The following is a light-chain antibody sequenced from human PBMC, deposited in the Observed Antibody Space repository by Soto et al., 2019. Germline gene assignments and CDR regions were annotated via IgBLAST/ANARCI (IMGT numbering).Light chain of an antibody. CDR2: DSS. Sequence: DIQLTQSPSSLSASVGDRITITCRASQSISTYLNWYQQKPGEAPTLLVYDSSTLQSGVTSRFSGSGFGAEFTLTVSSLQPEDFATYSCQQSYSNPTWTFGQGTKVDIK. V-gene: IGKV1-39*01. CDR1: QSISTY. J-gene: IGKJ1*01. CDR3: QQSYSNPTWT.